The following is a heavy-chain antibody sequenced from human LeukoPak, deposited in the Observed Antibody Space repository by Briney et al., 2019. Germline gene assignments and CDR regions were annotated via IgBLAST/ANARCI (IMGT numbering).Heavy chain of an antibody. J-gene: IGHJ5*02. V-gene: IGHV6-1*01. CDR3: ARRLTQYDCFDP. CDR1: GDSVSGKSVA. D-gene: IGHD2-2*01. Sequence: SQTLSLTCAISGDSVSGKSVAWNWIRQSPSRGLEWLGRTFYRSKWSSEYATSMKGRITINPDTSKNQFSLHLNSVTPEDTAVYYCARRLTQYDCFDPWGQGILVTVSS. CDR2: TFYRSKWSS.